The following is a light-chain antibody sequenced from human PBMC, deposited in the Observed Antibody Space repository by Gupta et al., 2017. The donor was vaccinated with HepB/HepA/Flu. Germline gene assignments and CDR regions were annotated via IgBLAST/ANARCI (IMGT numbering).Light chain of an antibody. CDR1: QSISTY. Sequence: DLQMTQSPSSLSASVGDRVTITCRASQSISTYLNWYQQRPGKAPKLLIYSAPSLQSGVPSRFSGSGSGTDFTLTISRLQPEDFATYYCQQSYSTITFGGGTKVEIK. V-gene: IGKV1-39*01. CDR3: QQSYSTIT. CDR2: SAP. J-gene: IGKJ4*01.